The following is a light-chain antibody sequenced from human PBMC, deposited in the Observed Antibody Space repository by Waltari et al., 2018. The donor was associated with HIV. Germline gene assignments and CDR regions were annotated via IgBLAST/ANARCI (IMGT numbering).Light chain of an antibody. J-gene: IGLJ1*01. CDR3: QSYDSSLSGYV. V-gene: IGLV1-40*01. Sequence: QSVLTQPPSVSGAPGQRVTISCTGNSSNIGAGHDVHWYQQLPGTAPKLLIHVNSNRPSGAPDRFSGSNSGTSASLAITGLQAEDETDYYCQSYDSSLSGYVFGTGTKVTVL. CDR2: VNS. CDR1: SSNIGAGHD.